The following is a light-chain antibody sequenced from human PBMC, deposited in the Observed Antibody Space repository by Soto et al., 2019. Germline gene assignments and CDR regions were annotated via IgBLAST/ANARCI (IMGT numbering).Light chain of an antibody. J-gene: IGLJ2*01. CDR3: AAWDDSLKAVV. CDR2: RNS. CDR1: YSNIGNNY. Sequence: QSVLTQPPSASGTPGQRVTISCSGTYSNIGNNYVYWYQQLPGPAPKLLSYRNSHRPSGIPERFSGSRSGTSASLAISGLRSEDEGDYYCAAWDDSLKAVVFGGGTKRTVL. V-gene: IGLV1-47*01.